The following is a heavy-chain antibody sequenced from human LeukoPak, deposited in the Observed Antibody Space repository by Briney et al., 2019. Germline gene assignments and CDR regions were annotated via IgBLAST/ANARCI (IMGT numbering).Heavy chain of an antibody. Sequence: PSETLSLTCTVSGGSISSGGYYWRWIRQHPGKGLESIGYIYYSGSTYYNPSLKSRVTISVDTSKNQFSLKLSSVTAADTAVYYCARRYCSGGSCYGWFDPWGQGTLVTVSS. J-gene: IGHJ5*02. CDR3: ARRYCSGGSCYGWFDP. V-gene: IGHV4-31*03. D-gene: IGHD2-15*01. CDR1: GGSISSGGYY. CDR2: IYYSGST.